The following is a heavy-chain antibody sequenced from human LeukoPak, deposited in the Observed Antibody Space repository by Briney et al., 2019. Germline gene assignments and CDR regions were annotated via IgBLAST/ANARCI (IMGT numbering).Heavy chain of an antibody. CDR1: GGSISSSSSIC. J-gene: IGHJ4*02. CDR3: ARGRGPDY. Sequence: SETLSLTCTVSGGSISSSSSICWTWVRQPPGKGLEWIGEIYHSGATNYNPSLKSRVTISVDTSKNQFSLKLSSVTAADTAVYYCARGRGPDYWGQGTLVTVSS. CDR2: IYHSGAT. V-gene: IGHV4-4*02.